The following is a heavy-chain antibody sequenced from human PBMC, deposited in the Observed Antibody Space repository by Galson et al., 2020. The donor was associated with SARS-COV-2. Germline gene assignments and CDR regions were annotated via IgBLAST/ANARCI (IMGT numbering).Heavy chain of an antibody. CDR1: GGSISSNNW. CDR3: ARVASYYDRSGYESYIDY. V-gene: IGHV4-4*02. D-gene: IGHD3-22*01. CDR2: VYHSGST. Sequence: ASETLSLTCTVSGGSISSNNWWSWVRQPPGKGLEWIGRVYHSGSTNYNPSLKSRVTFSVDKSKNQYSLRLTSVTAADTAVYYCARVASYYDRSGYESYIDYWGQGTLITVSS. J-gene: IGHJ4*02.